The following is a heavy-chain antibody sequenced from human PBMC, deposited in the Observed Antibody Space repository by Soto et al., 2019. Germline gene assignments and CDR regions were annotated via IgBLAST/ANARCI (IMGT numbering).Heavy chain of an antibody. CDR1: GFTFGRYA. CDR2: LSGSGSST. D-gene: IGHD5-18*01. V-gene: IGHV3-23*01. CDR3: ARGYPLWSPYFYYYMDV. Sequence: EVQLLESGGGLVQPGGSLRLSCAASGFTFGRYAMTWVRQAPGKGLEWVSSLSGSGSSTYYADSVKGRFTISRDNSKDMLHLQMHSLRAEDTAVYYCARGYPLWSPYFYYYMDVWGQGTTVTVSS. J-gene: IGHJ6*03.